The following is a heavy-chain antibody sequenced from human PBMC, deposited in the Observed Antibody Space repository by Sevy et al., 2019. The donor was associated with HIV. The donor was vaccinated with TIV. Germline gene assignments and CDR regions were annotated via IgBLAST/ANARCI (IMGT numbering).Heavy chain of an antibody. CDR1: GFTFRSYN. CDR3: TRDHYGSSWFASRVMDV. CDR2: ISSSSSYI. Sequence: GGSLRLSCAASGFTFRSYNMNWVRQAPGKGLEWVSSISSSSSYIYHADSVRGRFTISRDNAKSSLYLQMNSLRAEDTALYYCTRDHYGSSWFASRVMDVWGQGTTVTVSS. V-gene: IGHV3-21*01. D-gene: IGHD6-13*01. J-gene: IGHJ6*02.